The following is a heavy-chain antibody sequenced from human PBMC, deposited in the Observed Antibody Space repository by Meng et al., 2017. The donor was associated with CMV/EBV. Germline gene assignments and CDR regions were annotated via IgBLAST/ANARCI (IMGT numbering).Heavy chain of an antibody. CDR3: ARERIAAAGTDAFDI. CDR2: IYSGGST. D-gene: IGHD6-13*01. Sequence: GGSLRPSCAASGFTVSSNDMSWVRQAPGKGLEWVSVIYSGGSTYYADSVKGRFTISRDNSKNTLYLQMNSLRAEDTAVYYCARERIAAAGTDAFDIWGQGTMVTVSS. J-gene: IGHJ3*02. CDR1: GFTVSSND. V-gene: IGHV3-66*02.